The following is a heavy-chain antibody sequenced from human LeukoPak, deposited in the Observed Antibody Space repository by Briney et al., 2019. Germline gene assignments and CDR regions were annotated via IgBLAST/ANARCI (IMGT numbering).Heavy chain of an antibody. CDR3: AKGQELDDGVFDS. CDR1: GFTFSSTA. J-gene: IGHJ4*02. D-gene: IGHD1-1*01. Sequence: TGGSLRLSCAASGFTFSSTAMTWVRQAPGKGLEWVSTIRGNGDTAYNADSVRGRFAISRDDSKNALFLQMNSLRLEDTAIYYCAKGQELDDGVFDSWGQGTRVTVSS. CDR2: IRGNGDTA. V-gene: IGHV3-23*01.